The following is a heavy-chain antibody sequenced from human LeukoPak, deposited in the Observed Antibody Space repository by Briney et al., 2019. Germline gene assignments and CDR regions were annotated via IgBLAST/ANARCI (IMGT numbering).Heavy chain of an antibody. V-gene: IGHV4-34*01. J-gene: IGHJ6*02. CDR3: ARSGITIFGVVIAYYYGMDV. D-gene: IGHD3-3*01. CDR1: GGSFSLYY. Sequence: SETLSLTCGVHGGSFSLYYWSWIRQPPGKGLEWIGEINHSGSTNYNPSLKSRVTISVDTSKNQFSLKLSSVTAADTAVYYCARSGITIFGVVIAYYYGMDVWGQGTTVTVSS. CDR2: INHSGST.